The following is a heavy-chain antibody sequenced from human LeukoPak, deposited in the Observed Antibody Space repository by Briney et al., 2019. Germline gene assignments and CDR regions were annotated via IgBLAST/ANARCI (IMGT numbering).Heavy chain of an antibody. CDR3: ARDGQRWLQSRFDY. V-gene: IGHV3-21*01. D-gene: IGHD5-24*01. Sequence: GGSLRLSCAASGFTFSSYSMNWVRQAPGKGLEWVSSISSSSSYIYYADSVKGRFTISRDNVKNSLYLQMNSLRAEDTAVYYCARDGQRWLQSRFDYWGQGTLVTVSS. J-gene: IGHJ4*02. CDR1: GFTFSSYS. CDR2: ISSSSSYI.